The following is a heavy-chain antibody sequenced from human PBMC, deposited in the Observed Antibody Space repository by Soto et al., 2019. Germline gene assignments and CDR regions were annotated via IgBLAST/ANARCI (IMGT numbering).Heavy chain of an antibody. CDR2: IYHSGSS. J-gene: IGHJ5*02. D-gene: IGHD2-2*01. CDR1: GGSSSSYD. CDR3: ARVPGP. Sequence: SETLSVTCTVAGGSSSSYDGSWIRQPPGKGLEWIGYIYHSGSSNYNPSLKSRVTILLDTSKNQLSLKLSSVTAADTAVYYCARVPGPWGQGTLVTVSS. V-gene: IGHV4-59*08.